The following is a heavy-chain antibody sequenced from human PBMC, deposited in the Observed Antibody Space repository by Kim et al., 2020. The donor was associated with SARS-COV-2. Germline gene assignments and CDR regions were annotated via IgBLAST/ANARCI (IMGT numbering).Heavy chain of an antibody. J-gene: IGHJ4*02. D-gene: IGHD5-12*01. CDR3: ARDAKIPDIVATRYFDY. CDR1: GFTFSSYA. V-gene: IGHV3-30*04. Sequence: GGSLRLSCAASGFTFSSYAMHWVRQAPGNGLEWVAVISYDGSNKYYVDSVKGRFTISRDNSKNTLYLQMNSLRAEDTAVYYCARDAKIPDIVATRYFDYWGQGTRVTVSP. CDR2: ISYDGSNK.